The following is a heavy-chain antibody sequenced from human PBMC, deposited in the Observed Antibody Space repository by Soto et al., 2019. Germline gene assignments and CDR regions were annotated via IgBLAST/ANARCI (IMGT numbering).Heavy chain of an antibody. CDR3: TTDPYYAPRFDI. Sequence: EVQLVESGGGLVKPGGSLRLSCAASGFTFSNAWMSWVRQAPGKGLEWVGRIKSKTDGGTTDYAAPVKGRFTISRDDSKNTLYLQMNSLKTEDTAVYYCTTDPYYAPRFDIWGQGTMVTVSS. CDR1: GFTFSNAW. D-gene: IGHD2-2*01. J-gene: IGHJ3*02. V-gene: IGHV3-15*01. CDR2: IKSKTDGGTT.